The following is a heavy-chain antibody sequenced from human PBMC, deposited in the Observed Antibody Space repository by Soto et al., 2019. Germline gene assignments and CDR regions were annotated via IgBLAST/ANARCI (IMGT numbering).Heavy chain of an antibody. D-gene: IGHD3-3*02. CDR2: IKPGTPDI. CDR3: ARQLSHICDF. CDR1: GYEFGSAW. J-gene: IGHJ4*02. Sequence: PGESLKISCKAFGYEFGSAWIGWVRQMPGKGLEWMGIIKPGTPDIRYSPSLRGHVTISAXXXLXXXYXQXXSLXASDSGMYYCARQLSHICDFWGQGTLVTVSS. V-gene: IGHV5-51*01.